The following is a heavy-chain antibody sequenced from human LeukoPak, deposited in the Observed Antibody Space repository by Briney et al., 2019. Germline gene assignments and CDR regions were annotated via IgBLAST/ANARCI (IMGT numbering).Heavy chain of an antibody. V-gene: IGHV4-34*01. CDR3: ARQSFMRRIRPTNWFDP. Sequence: ETSETLSLTCAVYGGSSSGYYWSWIRQPPGKGLEWIGEINHSGSTNYNPSLKSRVTISVDTSKNQFSLKLSSVTAADTAVYYCARQSFMRRIRPTNWFDPWGQGTLVTVSS. D-gene: IGHD3-16*01. CDR2: INHSGST. CDR1: GGSSSGYY. J-gene: IGHJ5*02.